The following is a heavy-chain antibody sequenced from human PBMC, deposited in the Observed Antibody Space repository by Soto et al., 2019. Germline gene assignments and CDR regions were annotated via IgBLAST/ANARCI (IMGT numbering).Heavy chain of an antibody. J-gene: IGHJ4*02. CDR3: VRDRLTVSGTKCFDY. Sequence: QVQLVQSGAEVKKPGASVKVSCKPSGYSYTTFGISWVRQAPRPGLEWMGWMTSNSGKTDYAQKFQGKVTMTTVTCPRASFMDLRSLTSDKTAVYFCVRDRLTVSGTKCFDYWGQGALGTFSS. CDR1: GYSYTTFG. D-gene: IGHD4-17*01. CDR2: MTSNSGKT. V-gene: IGHV1-18*01.